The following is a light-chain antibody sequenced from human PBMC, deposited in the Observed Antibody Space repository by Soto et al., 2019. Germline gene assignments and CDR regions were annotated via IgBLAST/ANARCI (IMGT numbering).Light chain of an antibody. CDR2: WAS. V-gene: IGKV4-1*01. CDR1: QSVLFTSNNKNY. CDR3: QQYYSNPPPLT. Sequence: DIVMTQSPDSLAVSLGERATINCKSSQSVLFTSNNKNYLAWYQQKPRQPPKLLIYWASTRESGVPDRFSGSGSGTDFTLTISSLQAEDVAVYYCQQYYSNPPPLTFGPGTKVEIK. J-gene: IGKJ3*01.